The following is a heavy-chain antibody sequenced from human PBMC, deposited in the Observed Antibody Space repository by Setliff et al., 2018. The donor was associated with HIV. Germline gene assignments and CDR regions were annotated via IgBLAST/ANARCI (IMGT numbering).Heavy chain of an antibody. CDR2: IYYSGTT. V-gene: IGHV4-39*01. Sequence: PSETLSLTCTVSGASVNSNNYYWGWIRQPPGKGLEWIASIYYSGTTYYNPSLKSRVTISVDTSKIQFSLKLSSVTAADTAVYYCARLSLSLVRGIINSGDRFFDYWGQGSLVTVSS. CDR1: GASVNSNNYY. CDR3: ARLSLSLVRGIINSGDRFFDY. D-gene: IGHD3-10*01. J-gene: IGHJ4*02.